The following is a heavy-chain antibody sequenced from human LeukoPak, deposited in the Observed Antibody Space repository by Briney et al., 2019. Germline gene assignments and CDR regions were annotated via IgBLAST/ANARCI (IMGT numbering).Heavy chain of an antibody. J-gene: IGHJ4*02. CDR1: GYTFTGYY. Sequence: ASVKVSCKASGYTFTGYYMHWVRQAPGQGLEWMGWINPNSGGTYYAQKFQGRVTMTRDTSISTAYMELSRLRSDDTAVYYCARDSHDFWSGKPYYFDYWGQGTLVTVSS. D-gene: IGHD3-3*01. CDR3: ARDSHDFWSGKPYYFDY. CDR2: INPNSGGT. V-gene: IGHV1-2*02.